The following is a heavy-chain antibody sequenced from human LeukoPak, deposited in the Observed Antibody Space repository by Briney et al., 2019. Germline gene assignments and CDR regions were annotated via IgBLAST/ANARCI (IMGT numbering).Heavy chain of an antibody. CDR1: GFTFSSYA. CDR2: ISGSGGST. V-gene: IGHV3-23*01. CDR3: AKDGRYSSNWSFDY. J-gene: IGHJ4*02. D-gene: IGHD6-13*01. Sequence: GGSLRLSCGASGFTFSSYAMSWVRQAPGKGLEWVSAISGSGGSTYYADSVKGRFTISRDNSKNTLYLQMNSLRAEDTAVYYCAKDGRYSSNWSFDYWGQGTLVTVSS.